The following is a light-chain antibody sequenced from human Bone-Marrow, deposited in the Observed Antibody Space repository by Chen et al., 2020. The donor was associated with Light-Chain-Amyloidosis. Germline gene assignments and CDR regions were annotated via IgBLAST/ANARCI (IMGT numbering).Light chain of an antibody. V-gene: IGLV3-21*02. CDR1: NIGREG. J-gene: IGLJ3*02. Sequence: SYVLTQPPSLSVAPGQTARITCGGNNIGREGVHWYQQKPGQAPVLFVYDDADRTSGIPQRFSGSNSGNTATLTVSRVEAGDEADYFCQVWDSSSDQVLFGGGTKLTVL. CDR3: QVWDSSSDQVL. CDR2: DDA.